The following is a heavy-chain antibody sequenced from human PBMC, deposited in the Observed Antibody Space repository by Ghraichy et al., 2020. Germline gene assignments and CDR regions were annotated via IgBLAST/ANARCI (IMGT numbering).Heavy chain of an antibody. CDR2: IKQDGSEK. Sequence: GALNISCAASGFTFSSYWMSWVRQAPGKGLEWVANIKQDGSEKYYVDSVKGRFTISRDNAKNSLYLQMNSLRAEDTAVYYCARDYYDSSGKDWGQGTLVTVSS. J-gene: IGHJ4*02. D-gene: IGHD3-22*01. CDR1: GFTFSSYW. V-gene: IGHV3-7*01. CDR3: ARDYYDSSGKD.